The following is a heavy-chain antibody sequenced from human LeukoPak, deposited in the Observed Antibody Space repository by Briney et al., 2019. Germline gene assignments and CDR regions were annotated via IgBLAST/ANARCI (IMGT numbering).Heavy chain of an antibody. D-gene: IGHD1-26*01. CDR2: ISAYNGNT. J-gene: IGHJ6*02. CDR3: ARRGATRRYYYGMDV. Sequence: ASVKVSCKASGYTFTSYGISWVRQAPGQGLEWMGWISAYNGNTNYAQKLQGRVTMTTDTSTSTAYMELRSLRSDDTAVYYCARRGATRRYYYGMDVWGQGTTVTVSS. V-gene: IGHV1-18*01. CDR1: GYTFTSYG.